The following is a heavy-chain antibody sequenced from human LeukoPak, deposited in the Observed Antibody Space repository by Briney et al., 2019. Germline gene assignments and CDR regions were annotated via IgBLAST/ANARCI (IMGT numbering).Heavy chain of an antibody. Sequence: GRSLRLSCAASGFTFSSYAMHWVRQAPGKGLEWVAVISYDGSNKYYADSVKGRFTISRDNSKNTLYLQMNSLRAEDTAVYYCARDADAGGYDYWGQGTLVTVSS. V-gene: IGHV3-30*04. D-gene: IGHD3-22*01. CDR3: ARDADAGGYDY. CDR1: GFTFSSYA. CDR2: ISYDGSNK. J-gene: IGHJ4*02.